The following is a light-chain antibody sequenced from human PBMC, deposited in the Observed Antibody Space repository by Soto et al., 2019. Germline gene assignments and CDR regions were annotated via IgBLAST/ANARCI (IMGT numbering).Light chain of an antibody. CDR2: GAS. V-gene: IGKV3D-15*01. Sequence: EIVMTQSPATLSVSPGERATFSCRASQSVSSNLAWYQQKPGQAPRLLIYGASTRATGIRARFSGSGSETEFTLTISSLQSEDSAVYYCQQYKNWPYTFGQGTKLEIK. CDR1: QSVSSN. J-gene: IGKJ2*01. CDR3: QQYKNWPYT.